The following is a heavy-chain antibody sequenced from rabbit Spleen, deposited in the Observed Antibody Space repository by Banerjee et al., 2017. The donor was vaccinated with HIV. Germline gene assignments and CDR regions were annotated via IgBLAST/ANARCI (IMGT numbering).Heavy chain of an antibody. CDR1: EFSFSDRDV. D-gene: IGHD4-1*01. J-gene: IGHJ6*01. V-gene: IGHV1S40*01. Sequence: QSLEESGGDLVKPEGSLTVTCKASEFSFSDRDVMCWVRQAPGKGLEWIACINTATGKAVYASWTKGRSTITNTSSTAVTLQMTSPTVADTASFFGAEDIDNVIGWNIGWWGPGTLVTVS. CDR3: AEDIDNVIGWNIGW. CDR2: INTATGKA.